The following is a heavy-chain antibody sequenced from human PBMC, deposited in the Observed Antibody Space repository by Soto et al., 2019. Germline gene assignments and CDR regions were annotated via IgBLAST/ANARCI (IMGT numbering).Heavy chain of an antibody. D-gene: IGHD5-18*01. CDR3: ARDPRPWIQLWFLPY. V-gene: IGHV3-30-3*01. CDR2: ISYDGSNK. Sequence: PGGSLRLSCAASGFTFSSYAMHWVRQAPGKGLEWVAVISYDGSNKYYADSVKGRFTISRDNSKNTLYLQMNSLRAEDTSVYYCARDPRPWIQLWFLPYWGQGTLVTVSS. J-gene: IGHJ4*02. CDR1: GFTFSSYA.